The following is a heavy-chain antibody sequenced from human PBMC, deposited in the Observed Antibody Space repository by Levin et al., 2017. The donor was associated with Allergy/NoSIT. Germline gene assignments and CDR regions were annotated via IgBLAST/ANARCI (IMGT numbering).Heavy chain of an antibody. V-gene: IGHV4-59*01. J-gene: IGHJ5*02. D-gene: IGHD5-12*01. Sequence: SETLSLTCTVSGGSISSYYWSWIRQPPGKGLEWIGYIYYSGSTNYNPSLKSRVTISVDTSKNQFSLKLSSVTAADTAVYYCARVEAGWLRRGWFDPWGQGTLVTVSS. CDR1: GGSISSYY. CDR3: ARVEAGWLRRGWFDP. CDR2: IYYSGST.